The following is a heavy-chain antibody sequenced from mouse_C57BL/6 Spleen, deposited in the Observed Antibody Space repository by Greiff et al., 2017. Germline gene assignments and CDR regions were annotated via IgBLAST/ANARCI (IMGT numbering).Heavy chain of an antibody. CDR1: GFTFSSYA. CDR3: ARDGMVTYYIDY. V-gene: IGHV5-4*01. Sequence: EVMLVASGGGLVKPGGSLKLSCAASGFTFSSYAMSWVRQTPEKRLEWVATISDGGSYTYYPDNVKGRFTISRDNAKTNLYLQMGHLKSEDTAMYYCARDGMVTYYIDYWGQGTTLTVSS. CDR2: ISDGGSYT. D-gene: IGHD2-3*01. J-gene: IGHJ2*01.